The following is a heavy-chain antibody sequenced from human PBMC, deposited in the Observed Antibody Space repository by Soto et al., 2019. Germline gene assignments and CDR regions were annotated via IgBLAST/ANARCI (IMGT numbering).Heavy chain of an antibody. D-gene: IGHD6-19*01. CDR1: GYTFTSYA. J-gene: IGHJ4*02. V-gene: IGHV1-3*01. CDR3: AARDNSGWYFDY. Sequence: GASVKVSCKASGYTFTSYAMHWVRQAPGQRLEWMGWINAGNGNTKYSQKFQGRVTITRDTSASTAYMELSSLRSEDTAVYYCAARDNSGWYFDYWGQGTLVTVSS. CDR2: INAGNGNT.